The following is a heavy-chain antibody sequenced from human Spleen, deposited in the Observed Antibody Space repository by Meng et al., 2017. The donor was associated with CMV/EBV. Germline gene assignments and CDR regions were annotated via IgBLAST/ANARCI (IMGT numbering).Heavy chain of an antibody. D-gene: IGHD3-3*01. J-gene: IGHJ4*02. CDR3: ARDHFGVVPYY. CDR1: GFTFSSYW. V-gene: IGHV3-7*01. CDR2: IKQDGSEK. Sequence: GESLKISCAASGFTFSSYWMSWVRQAPGKGLEWVANIKQDGSEKYYVDSVKGRFTISRDNAKNSLYLQINSLRAEDTAVYYCARDHFGVVPYYWGQGTLVTVSS.